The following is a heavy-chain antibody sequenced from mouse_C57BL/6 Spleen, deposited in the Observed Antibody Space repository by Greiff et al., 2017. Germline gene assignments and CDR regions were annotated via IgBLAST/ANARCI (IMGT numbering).Heavy chain of an antibody. CDR1: GYTFTSYW. J-gene: IGHJ3*01. Sequence: VQLQQPGAELVRPGSSVKLSCKASGYTFTSYWMDWVKQRPGQGLEWIGNIYPSDSETHYNQKFKDKATLTVDKSSSTAYMQLSSLTSEDSAVYYCARNDYDEVFAYWGQGTLVTVSA. D-gene: IGHD2-4*01. CDR3: ARNDYDEVFAY. V-gene: IGHV1-61*01. CDR2: IYPSDSET.